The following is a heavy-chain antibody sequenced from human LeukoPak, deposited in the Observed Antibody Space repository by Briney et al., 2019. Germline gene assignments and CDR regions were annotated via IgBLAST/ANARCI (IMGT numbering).Heavy chain of an antibody. Sequence: ASVKVSCKASGGTFSSYAISWVRQAPGQGLEWMGGIIPIFGTANYAQKFQGRVTITTDESTSTAYMELSSLRSEDTAVYYCARDIYCSSTSCYINWFDPWGQGTLVTVSS. V-gene: IGHV1-69*05. D-gene: IGHD2-2*02. J-gene: IGHJ5*02. CDR1: GGTFSSYA. CDR3: ARDIYCSSTSCYINWFDP. CDR2: IIPIFGTA.